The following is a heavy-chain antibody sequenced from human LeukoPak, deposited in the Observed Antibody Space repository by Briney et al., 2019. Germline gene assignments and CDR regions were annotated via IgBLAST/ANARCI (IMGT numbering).Heavy chain of an antibody. V-gene: IGHV4-4*02. J-gene: IGHJ3*02. CDR2: IYHSGST. CDR1: GGSISSSNW. CDR3: AKNSPLSASDI. Sequence: SETLSLTCSVSGGSISSSNWWRRVRPPPEKGLEWIGEIYHSGSTNYNPSLKSRVTISIDNSKNQFSLQLTSVTAADTAVYYCAKNSPLSASDIWGQGTMVTVSS. D-gene: IGHD2/OR15-2a*01.